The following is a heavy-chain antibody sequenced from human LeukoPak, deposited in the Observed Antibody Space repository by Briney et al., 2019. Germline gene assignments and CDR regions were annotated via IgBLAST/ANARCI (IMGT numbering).Heavy chain of an antibody. V-gene: IGHV3-53*01. CDR3: ARGGYYDSSGYYYVPTGAFDI. J-gene: IGHJ3*02. Sequence: PGGSLRLPCAASGFTVSSNYMSWVRQAPGKGMEWVSVIYSGGSTYYADSVKGRFTISRDNYKNTLYLQMNSLRAEDTAVYYCARGGYYDSSGYYYVPTGAFDIWGQGTMVTVSS. CDR1: GFTVSSNY. CDR2: IYSGGST. D-gene: IGHD3-22*01.